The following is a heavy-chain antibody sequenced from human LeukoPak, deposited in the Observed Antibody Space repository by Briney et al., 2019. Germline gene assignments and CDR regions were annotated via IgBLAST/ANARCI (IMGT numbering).Heavy chain of an antibody. V-gene: IGHV3-7*01. CDR3: ARDLFDSSGFYYVWDH. CDR1: GFTFSSYW. D-gene: IGHD3-22*01. Sequence: GGSLRLSCAASGFTFSSYWMSWVRQAPGKGLEWVANIKQDGSEKYYVDSVKGRFTISRDNAKNSLYLQMNSLGAEDTAVYYCARDLFDSSGFYYVWDHWGQGTLVTVSS. CDR2: IKQDGSEK. J-gene: IGHJ4*02.